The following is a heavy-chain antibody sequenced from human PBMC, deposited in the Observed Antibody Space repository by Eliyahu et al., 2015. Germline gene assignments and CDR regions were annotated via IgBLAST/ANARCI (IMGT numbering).Heavy chain of an antibody. CDR1: GYIFTGYF. V-gene: IGHV1-2*02. D-gene: IGHD3-10*01. J-gene: IGHJ4*02. CDR2: INPDNGXT. Sequence: QVQLVQSGAEVQKPGASMKVSCKASGYIFTGYFIHWVRQAPGQGPEWMGWINPDNGXTSYAQKFQGRVTMTRDTSIKTAYMELNGLRTDDTAVYYCARDILKDRGIMRGVDYWGQGTLVTVSS. CDR3: ARDILKDRGIMRGVDY.